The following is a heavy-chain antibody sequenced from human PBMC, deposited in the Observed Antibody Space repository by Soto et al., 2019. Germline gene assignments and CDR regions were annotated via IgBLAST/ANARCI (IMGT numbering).Heavy chain of an antibody. Sequence: EVQLVESGGGLVQPGRSLRLSCVGSGFTFDDYGMHWVRQAPGKGLEWVSGISWDSGSIGYAESVKGRFTISRDNAKNALYLQMNSLRTEDTALYYYAKARGGIDYWGQGTLVTVSS. D-gene: IGHD3-16*01. V-gene: IGHV3-9*01. J-gene: IGHJ4*02. CDR2: ISWDSGSI. CDR1: GFTFDDYG. CDR3: AKARGGIDY.